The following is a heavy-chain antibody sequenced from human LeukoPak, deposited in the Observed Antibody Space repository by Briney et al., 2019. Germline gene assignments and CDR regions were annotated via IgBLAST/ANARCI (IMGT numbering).Heavy chain of an antibody. Sequence: GGSLRLSCAASGFTVSSNYMSWVRQAPGKGLEWVSVIYGGGSTYYADSVKGRFTISRDNSKNTLYLQMNSLRAEDTAVYYCARSLAYGSGSYPLSVSFDYWGQGTLVTVSS. J-gene: IGHJ4*02. CDR3: ARSLAYGSGSYPLSVSFDY. V-gene: IGHV3-53*01. CDR1: GFTVSSNY. D-gene: IGHD3-10*01. CDR2: IYGGGST.